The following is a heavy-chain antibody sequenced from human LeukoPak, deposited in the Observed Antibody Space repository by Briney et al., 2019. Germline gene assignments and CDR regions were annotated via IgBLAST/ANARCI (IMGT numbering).Heavy chain of an antibody. CDR2: FDPEDGET. CDR3: ATDPLGYCSSTSCYRDY. J-gene: IGHJ4*02. CDR1: GYTLTELS. Sequence: ASVKVSCKVSGYTLTELSMHWVRQAPGKGLEWMGGFDPEDGETIYAQKFQGRVTMTEDTSTDTAYMELSSLRSEDTAVYYCATDPLGYCSSTSCYRDYWGQGTLVTVSS. D-gene: IGHD2-2*01. V-gene: IGHV1-24*01.